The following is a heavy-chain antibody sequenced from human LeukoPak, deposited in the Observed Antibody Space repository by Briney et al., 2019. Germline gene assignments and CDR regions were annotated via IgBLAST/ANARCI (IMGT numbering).Heavy chain of an antibody. D-gene: IGHD3-10*01. Sequence: PSETLSLTCSVSGGSISNYYWTWIRQPPGKGLEWIGYIYDSGSTNYNPPLKSRVTISVDTSKNQFSLKLSSVTAADTAVYYCARGSISMVRGVIIIEYWGQGTLVTVSS. J-gene: IGHJ4*02. CDR2: IYDSGST. CDR3: ARGSISMVRGVIIIEY. CDR1: GGSISNYY. V-gene: IGHV4-59*01.